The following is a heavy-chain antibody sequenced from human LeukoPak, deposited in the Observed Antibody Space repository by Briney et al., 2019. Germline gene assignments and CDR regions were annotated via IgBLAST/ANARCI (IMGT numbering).Heavy chain of an antibody. D-gene: IGHD3-3*01. Sequence: PSETLSLTCTVSGGSISSYYWSWIRQPPGKGLEWIGYIYYSGSTNYNPSLKSRVTISVDTSKNQFPLKLSSVTAADTAVYYCARSTIFGVVIYAFDIWGQGTMVTVSS. CDR2: IYYSGST. J-gene: IGHJ3*02. CDR3: ARSTIFGVVIYAFDI. V-gene: IGHV4-59*01. CDR1: GGSISSYY.